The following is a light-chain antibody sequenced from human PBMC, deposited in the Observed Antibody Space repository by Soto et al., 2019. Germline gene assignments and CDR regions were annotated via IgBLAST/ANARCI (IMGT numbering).Light chain of an antibody. Sequence: EIVLTQSPGTLSLSPGERATLSCWASQSVSNRYLAWYQQKPGQAPRLLIYDAYNRATGIPPRFSGSGSGTEFTLTISSLQSEDFGVYYCHQYNNLWTFGQGTTVDIK. V-gene: IGKV3D-15*01. CDR1: QSVSNRY. CDR2: DAY. CDR3: HQYNNLWT. J-gene: IGKJ1*01.